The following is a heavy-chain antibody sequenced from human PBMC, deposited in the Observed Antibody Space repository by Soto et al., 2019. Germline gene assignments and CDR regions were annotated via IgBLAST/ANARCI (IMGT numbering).Heavy chain of an antibody. J-gene: IGHJ6*02. CDR1: GFSLSNARMG. Sequence: QVTLKESGHVLVKPTETLTLTCTVSGFSLSNARMGVSWIRQPPGKALAWLAHIFSNDEKSYSTSLKSRLTISKDTSKSQVVLTMTNMDPVDTPTYYCARPTYSSGWYYYYGMDVWGQGTTVTVSS. CDR3: ARPTYSSGWYYYYGMDV. V-gene: IGHV2-26*01. CDR2: IFSNDEK. D-gene: IGHD6-19*01.